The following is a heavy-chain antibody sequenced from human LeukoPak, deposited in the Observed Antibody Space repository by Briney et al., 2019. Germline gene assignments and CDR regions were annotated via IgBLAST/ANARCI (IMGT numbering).Heavy chain of an antibody. CDR2: INPNSGGT. Sequence: ASVKVSCKASGYTFTGYYMHWVRQAPGQGLERMGWINPNSGGTNYAQKFQGRVTMTRDTSISTAYMELNRLRSDDTAVYYCARDGYCSTTTCYEFFKHWGQGTLVTVSS. V-gene: IGHV1-2*02. CDR3: ARDGYCSTTTCYEFFKH. CDR1: GYTFTGYY. D-gene: IGHD2-2*01. J-gene: IGHJ1*01.